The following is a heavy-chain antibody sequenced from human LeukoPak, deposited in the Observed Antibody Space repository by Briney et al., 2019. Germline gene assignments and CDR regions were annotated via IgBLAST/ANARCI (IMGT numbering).Heavy chain of an antibody. V-gene: IGHV3-66*04. D-gene: IGHD3-22*01. CDR1: GFAVSSYY. CDR3: ARHTFTLSRPLDS. CDR2: LYSGGSA. Sequence: GGSLRLSCAASGFAVSSYYMSWVRQAPGQGLDWVSILYSGGSAFYSYSVKGRFSISRDNSRNTLFLQLNSLRVEDTAVYYCARHTFTLSRPLDSWGQGTLVTVS. J-gene: IGHJ4*02.